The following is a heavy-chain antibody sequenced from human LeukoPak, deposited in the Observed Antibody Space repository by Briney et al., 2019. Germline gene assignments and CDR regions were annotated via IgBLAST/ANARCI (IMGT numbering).Heavy chain of an antibody. V-gene: IGHV4-34*01. J-gene: IGHJ6*02. CDR2: INHSGST. D-gene: IGHD6-19*01. Sequence: PSETLSLTCAVYGESFSGYYWSWIRQPPGKGLEWIGEINHSGSTNYNPSLKSRVTISVDTSKNQSSLKLSSVTAADTAVYYCARLAVAGTYYYGMDVWGQGTTVTVSS. CDR3: ARLAVAGTYYYGMDV. CDR1: GESFSGYY.